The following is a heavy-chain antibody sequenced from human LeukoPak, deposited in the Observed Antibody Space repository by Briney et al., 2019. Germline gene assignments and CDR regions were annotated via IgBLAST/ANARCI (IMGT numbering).Heavy chain of an antibody. CDR3: ARGVYYFDY. Sequence: GGSLRLSCAASGFTFSDNFMSWIRQAPGKGLEWVSYISSSGSTRDYADSVKGRFTISRDNVKNSLYLQMNSLRAEDTAVYYCARGVYYFDYWGQGTLVTVSS. CDR1: GFTFSDNF. J-gene: IGHJ4*02. V-gene: IGHV3-11*04. CDR2: ISSSGSTR.